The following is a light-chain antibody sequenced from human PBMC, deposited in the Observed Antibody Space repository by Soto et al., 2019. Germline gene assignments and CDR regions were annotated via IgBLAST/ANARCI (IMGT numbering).Light chain of an antibody. CDR2: DAF. J-gene: IGKJ5*01. CDR3: QQRGNWPIT. CDR1: QSVSTY. Sequence: EIVLTQSPATLSLSPGERATLSCRASQSVSTYLAWYQQKPGQAPRLLIYDAFNRATGVPARFRGSGSGTDFTLTISGLEPEDFSVYYCQQRGNWPITFGQGTRLEIK. V-gene: IGKV3-11*01.